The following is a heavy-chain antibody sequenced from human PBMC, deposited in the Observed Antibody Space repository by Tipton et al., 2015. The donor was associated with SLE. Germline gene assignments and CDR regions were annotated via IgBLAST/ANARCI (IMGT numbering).Heavy chain of an antibody. V-gene: IGHV3-30*03. D-gene: IGHD3-3*01. Sequence: SLRLSCAASGITFSSYVMHWVRQAPGKGLAWVAVISDDGSNKYYADSVKGRFTVSRDNSKNTLHLQMNSLRAEDTAVYYCARSLVWSGYYGYMDVWGKGTTVTVSS. CDR1: GITFSSYV. CDR3: ARSLVWSGYYGYMDV. J-gene: IGHJ6*03. CDR2: ISDDGSNK.